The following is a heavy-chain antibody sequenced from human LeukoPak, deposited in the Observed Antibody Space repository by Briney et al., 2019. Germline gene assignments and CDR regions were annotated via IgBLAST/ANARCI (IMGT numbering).Heavy chain of an antibody. CDR3: ASFQVGY. Sequence: PGRSQRLSCAASGFTFSSYGMHWVRQAPGKGLEWVAVISYDGSNKYYADSVKGRFTISRDNSKNTLYLQMNSLRAEDTAVYYCASFQVGYWGQGTLVADPS. CDR1: GFTFSSYG. V-gene: IGHV3-30*03. CDR2: ISYDGSNK. J-gene: IGHJ4*02. D-gene: IGHD2/OR15-2a*01.